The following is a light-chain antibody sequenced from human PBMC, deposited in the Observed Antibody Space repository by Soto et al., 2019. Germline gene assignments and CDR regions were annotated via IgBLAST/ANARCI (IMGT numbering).Light chain of an antibody. CDR3: KSYAGSNTYV. CDR1: KNDIGLYDF. V-gene: IGLV2-8*01. CDR2: EVV. Sequence: QSVLTQPPSASGSPGQSVTISCTGTKNDIGLYDFVSWYQHHPGKAPRLIIYEVVQRPSGVPDRFSGSKSGNTASLTVSGLQAADEADYFCKSYAGSNTYVFGSGTKGTV. J-gene: IGLJ1*01.